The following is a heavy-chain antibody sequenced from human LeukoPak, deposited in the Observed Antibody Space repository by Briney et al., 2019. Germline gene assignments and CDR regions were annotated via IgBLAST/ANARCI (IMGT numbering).Heavy chain of an antibody. D-gene: IGHD2-21*02. Sequence: PGGSLRLSCAVSGFTFNSYAMSWVRQAPGKGLEWVSAVSGSGGSTYYADSVKGRFTISRDNSKNTLYLQMNSLRAEDTAVYYCAKVFVTALTTSAFDVWGQGTMVTVSS. CDR1: GFTFNSYA. CDR3: AKVFVTALTTSAFDV. J-gene: IGHJ3*01. CDR2: VSGSGGST. V-gene: IGHV3-23*01.